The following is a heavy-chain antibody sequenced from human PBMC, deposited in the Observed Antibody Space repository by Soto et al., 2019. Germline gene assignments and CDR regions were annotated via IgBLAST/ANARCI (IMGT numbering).Heavy chain of an antibody. CDR3: VKYVDKVAPLAY. CDR1: GFTFSSYA. J-gene: IGHJ4*02. CDR2: VTNNGDMT. Sequence: GGSLRLSCSASGFTFSSYAMHWVRQAPGKGLEYISAVTNNGDMTYYADSVKGRFTISRDNSKNTLYLQMSSLRAEDTAVYYCVKYVDKVAPLAYWGQGIQVTVSS. D-gene: IGHD5-12*01. V-gene: IGHV3-64D*06.